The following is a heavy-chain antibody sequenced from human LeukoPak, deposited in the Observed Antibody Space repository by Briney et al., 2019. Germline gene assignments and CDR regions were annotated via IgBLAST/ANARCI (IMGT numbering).Heavy chain of an antibody. CDR3: ARVDWLLDY. D-gene: IGHD3-9*01. J-gene: IGHJ4*02. CDR2: IHRSGSP. Sequence: SETLSLTCTVSGYSISRGYHWGWIRQAPGKGLEWIGCIHRSGSPYYNPSLESRLTISVDTSDNQFSLKLSSVTAADTAVYYCARVDWLLDYWGQGTLVTVSS. V-gene: IGHV4-38-2*02. CDR1: GYSISRGYH.